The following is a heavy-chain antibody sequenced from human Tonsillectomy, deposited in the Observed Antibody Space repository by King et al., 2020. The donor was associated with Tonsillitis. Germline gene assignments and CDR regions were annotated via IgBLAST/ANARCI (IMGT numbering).Heavy chain of an antibody. V-gene: IGHV1-2*02. J-gene: IGHJ6*02. CDR2: INPNTVGT. CDR1: GYTFTDYY. Sequence: QLVQSGTEVKKPGASVKVSCKASGYTFTDYYIHWVRQAPGQGLEWVGRINPNTVGTNYAQRFQGRVTMTRDTSISTAYMELSRLRSDDTAVYYCAGHISSSSYFYYGMDVWGQGTTVTVSS. CDR3: AGHISSSSYFYYGMDV. D-gene: IGHD6-6*01.